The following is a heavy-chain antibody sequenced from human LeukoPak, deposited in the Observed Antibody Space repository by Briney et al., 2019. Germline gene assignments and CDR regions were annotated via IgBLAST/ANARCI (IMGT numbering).Heavy chain of an antibody. D-gene: IGHD5-12*01. Sequence: GASVKVSCKASGYTFTSYYMHWVRQAPGQGLEWMGWISAYNGNTNYAQKLQGRVTMTTDTSTSTAYMELRSLRSDDTAVYYCARVSETEWLYYYYGMDVWGQGTTVTVSS. CDR1: GYTFTSYY. V-gene: IGHV1-18*04. CDR2: ISAYNGNT. CDR3: ARVSETEWLYYYYGMDV. J-gene: IGHJ6*02.